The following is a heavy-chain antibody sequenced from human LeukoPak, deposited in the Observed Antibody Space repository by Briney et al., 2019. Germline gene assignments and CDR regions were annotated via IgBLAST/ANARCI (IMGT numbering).Heavy chain of an antibody. V-gene: IGHV3-21*01. CDR1: GFTFSSYT. J-gene: IGHJ4*02. Sequence: GGSLRLSCAASGFTFSSYTMNWVRQAPGKRLECVSSISSSSSYIYYGDSVKGRLTISRDNAKNSLYLQMNNLRAEDTAVYYCAREAYTNYGFDYWGQGTLVTVSS. D-gene: IGHD4-11*01. CDR3: AREAYTNYGFDY. CDR2: ISSSSSYI.